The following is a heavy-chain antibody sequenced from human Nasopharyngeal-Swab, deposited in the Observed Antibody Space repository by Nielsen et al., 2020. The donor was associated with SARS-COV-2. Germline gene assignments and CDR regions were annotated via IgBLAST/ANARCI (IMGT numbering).Heavy chain of an antibody. J-gene: IGHJ4*02. V-gene: IGHV1-2*06. CDR3: ARAVYSSSWYYFDY. CDR1: GYTFTGYY. CDR2: INPNSGGT. Sequence: ASVKVSCKASGYTFTGYYMHWVRQAPGQGLEWMGRINPNSGGTNYAQKFPGRVTMTRDTSISTAYMELSRLRSDDTAVYYCARAVYSSSWYYFDYWGQGTLVTVSS. D-gene: IGHD6-13*01.